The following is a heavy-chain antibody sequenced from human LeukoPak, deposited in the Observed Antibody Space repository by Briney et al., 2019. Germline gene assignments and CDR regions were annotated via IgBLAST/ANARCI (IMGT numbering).Heavy chain of an antibody. V-gene: IGHV3-7*01. D-gene: IGHD3-9*01. J-gene: IGHJ4*02. CDR1: GFTFSSSGFTFSSSG. Sequence: GGSLRLSCAVSGFTFSSSGFTFSSSGMSWVRQAPGKGLEWVANIKQDGSEKYYVDSVKGRFTISRDNAKNSLYLQMNSLRAEDTAVYYCARVPQSWYYDILTGYSGSRPYYFDYWGQGTLVTVSS. CDR3: ARVPQSWYYDILTGYSGSRPYYFDY. CDR2: IKQDGSEK.